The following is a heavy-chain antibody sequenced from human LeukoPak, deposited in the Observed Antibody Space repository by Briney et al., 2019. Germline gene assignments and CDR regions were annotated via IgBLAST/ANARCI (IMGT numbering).Heavy chain of an antibody. CDR2: ISSSSSYI. CDR3: ARVNYGGNSGFDY. Sequence: GGSLRLSCAASGFTFSSYSMNWVRQAPGKGLEWVSSISSSSSYIYYADSVKGRFTISRDNAKNSLYLQMNSLRAEDTAVYYCARVNYGGNSGFDYWGQGTLVTVSS. V-gene: IGHV3-21*01. CDR1: GFTFSSYS. D-gene: IGHD4-23*01. J-gene: IGHJ4*02.